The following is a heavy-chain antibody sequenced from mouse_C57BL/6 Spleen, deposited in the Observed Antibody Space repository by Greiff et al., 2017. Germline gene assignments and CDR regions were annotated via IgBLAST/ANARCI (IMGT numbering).Heavy chain of an antibody. D-gene: IGHD2-5*01. CDR3: ARSEDYSNDFYY. V-gene: IGHV1-52*01. Sequence: QVQLQQPGAELVRPGSSVKLSCKASGYTFTSSWMHWVKQRPIQGLEWIGNIDPSDSETHYNQKFKDKATFTVDKSSCTAYMQLSSLTSADAAVYYCARSEDYSNDFYYWGKGPSLTVSS. J-gene: IGHJ2*02. CDR1: GYTFTSSW. CDR2: IDPSDSET.